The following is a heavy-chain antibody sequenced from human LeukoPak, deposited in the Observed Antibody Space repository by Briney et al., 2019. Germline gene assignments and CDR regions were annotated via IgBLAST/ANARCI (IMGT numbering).Heavy chain of an antibody. CDR1: GFAFSDYY. V-gene: IGHV3-11*01. D-gene: IGHD6-13*01. J-gene: IGHJ4*02. Sequence: GGSLRLSCAASGFAFSDYYMSWIRQAPGKWLEWVSYISSSGSTIYYADSVKGRFTISRDNAKNSLYLQMNSLRAEDTAVYYCARGESSSWSFDYWGQGTLVTVSS. CDR2: ISSSGSTI. CDR3: ARGESSSWSFDY.